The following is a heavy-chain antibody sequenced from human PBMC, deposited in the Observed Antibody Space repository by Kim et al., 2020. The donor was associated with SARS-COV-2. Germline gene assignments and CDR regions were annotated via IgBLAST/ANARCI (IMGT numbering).Heavy chain of an antibody. D-gene: IGHD6-13*01. CDR1: GGTFSSYA. V-gene: IGHV1-69*13. CDR3: ASYGYSSSGFDY. Sequence: SVKVSCKASGGTFSSYAISWVRQAPGQGLEWMGGIIPIFGTANYAQKFQGRVTITADESTSTAYMELSSLRSEDTAVYYCASYGYSSSGFDYWGQGTLVTVSS. CDR2: IIPIFGTA. J-gene: IGHJ4*02.